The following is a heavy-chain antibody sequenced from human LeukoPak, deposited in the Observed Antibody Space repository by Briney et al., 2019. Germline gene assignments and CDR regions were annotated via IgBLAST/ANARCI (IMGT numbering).Heavy chain of an antibody. Sequence: PSETLSLTCAVSGGSIRNSSFYWGWIRQPPGKGLEWIASIYNSGTTYYNPSLKSRVTISVDTSKNQFSLKLSSVTAADTAVYYCARGLVVPAAMYYYYYGMDVWGQGTTVTVSS. CDR2: IYNSGTT. CDR1: GGSIRNSSFY. V-gene: IGHV4-39*07. J-gene: IGHJ6*02. CDR3: ARGLVVPAAMYYYYYGMDV. D-gene: IGHD2-2*01.